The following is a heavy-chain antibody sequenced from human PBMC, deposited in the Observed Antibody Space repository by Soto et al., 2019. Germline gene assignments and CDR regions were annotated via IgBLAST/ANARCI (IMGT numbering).Heavy chain of an antibody. CDR3: ARVATPPPSLIEYYYDSSGYYYFDY. V-gene: IGHV4-59*01. D-gene: IGHD3-22*01. Sequence: SETLSLTCTVSGGSISSYYWSWIRQPPGKGLEWIGYIYYSGSTNYNPSLKSRVTISVDTSKNQFSLKLSSVTAADTAVYYCARVATPPPSLIEYYYDSSGYYYFDYWGQGTLVTVSS. CDR2: IYYSGST. J-gene: IGHJ4*02. CDR1: GGSISSYY.